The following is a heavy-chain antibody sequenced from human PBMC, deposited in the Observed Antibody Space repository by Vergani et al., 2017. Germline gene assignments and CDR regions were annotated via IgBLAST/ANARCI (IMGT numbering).Heavy chain of an antibody. CDR1: GGSINSSSYY. CDR3: VRELLPGNNWCDP. Sequence: QLQLQESGPGLVKPSETLSLTCTVSGGSINSSSYYLGWLRHPPGKGREWIGSIYYSRSTCYNPSLKSRVTRAVDTSKNQFSLKLSSVTAADTAVYYCVRELLPGNNWCDPWGQGTLVTVSS. CDR2: IYYSRST. V-gene: IGHV4-39*07. D-gene: IGHD3-10*01. J-gene: IGHJ5*02.